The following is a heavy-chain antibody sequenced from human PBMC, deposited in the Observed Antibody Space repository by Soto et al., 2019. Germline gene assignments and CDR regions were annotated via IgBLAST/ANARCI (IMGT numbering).Heavy chain of an antibody. CDR3: ARHRSVFDFWSGYYKYYFDY. D-gene: IGHD3-3*01. CDR1: GGSISSSSYY. Sequence: QLLESGPGLVKPSETLSLTCTVSGGSISSSSYYWGWIRQPPGKGLEWIGSIYYSGSTYYNPSLKSRVTISVDTSKNQFSLKLSSVTAADTAVYYCARHRSVFDFWSGYYKYYFDYLGQGTLVTVSS. CDR2: IYYSGST. J-gene: IGHJ4*02. V-gene: IGHV4-39*01.